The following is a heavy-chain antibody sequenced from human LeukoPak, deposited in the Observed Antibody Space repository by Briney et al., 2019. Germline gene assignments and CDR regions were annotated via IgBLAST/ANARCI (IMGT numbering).Heavy chain of an antibody. CDR1: GFTFSSYS. CDR2: ISSSSSYI. J-gene: IGHJ4*02. D-gene: IGHD5-12*01. CDR3: ARDQGYSGYELYRTLYYFDY. Sequence: PGGSLRLSCAASGFTFSSYSMNWVRQAPGKGLEWVSSISSSSSYIYHADSVKGRFTIPRDNAKNSLYLQMNSLRAEDTAVYYCARDQGYSGYELYRTLYYFDYWGQGTLVTVSS. V-gene: IGHV3-21*01.